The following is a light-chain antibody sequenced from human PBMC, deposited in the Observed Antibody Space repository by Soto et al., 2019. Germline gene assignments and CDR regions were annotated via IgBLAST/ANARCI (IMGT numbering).Light chain of an antibody. CDR1: SSDVGGYDY. CDR2: EVT. CDR3: TSYTSSSTLGV. Sequence: QSVLTQPASVSGSPGQSITISCTGTSSDVGGYDYVSWYQQHPGKAPKFMIYEVTNRPSGVSHRFSGSKSGNTASLTISGLQAEDEADYYCTSYTSSSTLGVFGTGTKLTVL. J-gene: IGLJ1*01. V-gene: IGLV2-14*01.